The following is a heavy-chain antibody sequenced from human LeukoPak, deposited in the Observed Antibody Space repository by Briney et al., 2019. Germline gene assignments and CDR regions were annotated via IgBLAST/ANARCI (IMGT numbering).Heavy chain of an antibody. CDR2: IYYSGST. D-gene: IGHD3-16*02. Sequence: SETLSLTCTVSGGSISSYYWSWIRQPPGRGLEWIGYIYYSGSTNYNPSLKSRVTISVDTSKNQFSLKLSSVTAADTAVYYCARGRTFGGVIVEFDYWGRGTLVTVSS. CDR1: GGSISSYY. J-gene: IGHJ4*02. CDR3: ARGRTFGGVIVEFDY. V-gene: IGHV4-59*01.